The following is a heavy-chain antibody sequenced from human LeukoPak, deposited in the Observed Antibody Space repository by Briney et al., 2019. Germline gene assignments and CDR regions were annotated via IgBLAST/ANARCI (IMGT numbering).Heavy chain of an antibody. CDR1: GFTVSSNY. Sequence: SGGSLRLSCAASGFTVSSNYMNWVRQAPGKGLEWVSTIYSDDSTYYGDSVEGRFTISRDNSKNTLFLQTNSLRVEDTAVYYCARGRDRTSSFDCWGQGALVTVSS. V-gene: IGHV3-53*01. J-gene: IGHJ4*02. CDR2: IYSDDST. D-gene: IGHD2-2*01. CDR3: ARGRDRTSSFDC.